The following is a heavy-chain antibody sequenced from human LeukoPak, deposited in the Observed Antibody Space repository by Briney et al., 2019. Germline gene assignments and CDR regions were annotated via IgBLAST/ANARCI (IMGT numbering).Heavy chain of an antibody. CDR2: ISYDGSNK. CDR1: GFTFSSYA. J-gene: IGHJ4*02. V-gene: IGHV3-30-3*01. D-gene: IGHD3-10*01. Sequence: PGGSLRLSCAASGFTFSSYAMHWVRQAPGKGLEWVAVISYDGSNKYYADSVKGRFTISRDTPKNTLYLQMNSLRAEDSAVYYCARDNTYGSGTKDWGQGTLVTVSS. CDR3: ARDNTYGSGTKD.